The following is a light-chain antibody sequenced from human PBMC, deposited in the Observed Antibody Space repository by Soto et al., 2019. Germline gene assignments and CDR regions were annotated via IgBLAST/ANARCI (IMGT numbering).Light chain of an antibody. J-gene: IGLJ1*01. CDR1: SSDIGGYNA. CDR3: NSFRVSHLYV. CDR2: EVT. Sequence: SVLTQPASVSGSPGKTITISCTGTSSDIGGYNAVPWYQHHPGKAPKLIIYEVTHRPSGVSDRFSASKSGNTASLTISGLQAEDEADYYCNSFRVSHLYVFGTGSKVTVL. V-gene: IGLV2-14*01.